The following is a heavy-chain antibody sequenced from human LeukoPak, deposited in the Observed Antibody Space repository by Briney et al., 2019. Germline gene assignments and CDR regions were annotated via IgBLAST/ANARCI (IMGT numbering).Heavy chain of an antibody. D-gene: IGHD1-26*01. J-gene: IGHJ4*02. V-gene: IGHV3-23*01. CDR2: ISGSGGST. CDR1: GFTFSSYA. Sequence: GGSLRLSCAASGFTFSSYAMSWVRQAPGKGLEWVSAISGSGGSTYYADSVKDRFTISRDNSKNTLYLQMNSLRAEDTAVYYCAKDTRLYSGSYYGETDYWGQGTLVTVSS. CDR3: AKDTRLYSGSYYGETDY.